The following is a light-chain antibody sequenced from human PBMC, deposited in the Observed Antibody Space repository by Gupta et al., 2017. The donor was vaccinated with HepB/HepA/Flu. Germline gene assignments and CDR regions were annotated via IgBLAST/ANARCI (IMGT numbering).Light chain of an antibody. V-gene: IGKV3-20*01. CDR1: QSVSSHY. CDR3: QQYGRSPLS. Sequence: ECVLTQSPGTLSLSPGDRATLTCRASQSVSSHYLAWYQQRPGQAPRLLIYGASRRATGIPDRFSGSGSGTDFILTISRLEPEDFVVYYCQQYGRSPLSFGPGTKV. J-gene: IGKJ3*01. CDR2: GAS.